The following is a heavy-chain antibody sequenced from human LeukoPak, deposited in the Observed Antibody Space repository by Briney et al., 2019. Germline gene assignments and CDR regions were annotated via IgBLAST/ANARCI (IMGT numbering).Heavy chain of an antibody. J-gene: IGHJ5*02. Sequence: VASVNVSCKASGYTFTSYYMHWVRQAPGQGLEWMGIINPSGGSTSYAQKFQGRVTMTRDMSTSTVYMELSSLRSEDTAVYYCAGGHYDFWSGYFNWFDPWGQGTLVTVSS. CDR3: AGGHYDFWSGYFNWFDP. V-gene: IGHV1-46*01. CDR1: GYTFTSYY. D-gene: IGHD3-3*01. CDR2: INPSGGST.